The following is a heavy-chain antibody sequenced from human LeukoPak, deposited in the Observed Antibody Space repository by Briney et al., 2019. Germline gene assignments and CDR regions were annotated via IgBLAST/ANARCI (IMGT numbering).Heavy chain of an antibody. CDR1: GYGFTSYW. J-gene: IGHJ4*02. CDR2: IYPGDSDT. CDR3: ARHFQYYYDSSGPNYFDY. V-gene: IGHV5-51*01. D-gene: IGHD3-22*01. Sequence: GESLKISCKGSGYGFTSYWIVWMRQMPGKGLEWLGIIYPGDSDTRYSPSFQGQVTISADKSISTAYLQWSSLKASDTAMYYCARHFQYYYDSSGPNYFDYWGQGTLVTVSS.